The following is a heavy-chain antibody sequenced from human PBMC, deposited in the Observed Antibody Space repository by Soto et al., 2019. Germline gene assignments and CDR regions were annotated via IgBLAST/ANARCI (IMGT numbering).Heavy chain of an antibody. J-gene: IGHJ5*02. CDR3: TTLRLDP. V-gene: IGHV1-2*02. D-gene: IGHD3-9*01. CDR1: GYTFTALY. CDR2: VNPNTGLT. Sequence: QVQLVQSGSEVRKPGASVKVSCQASGYTFTALYMNWVRQAPGQGLEWMGWVNPNTGLTKYAQKFQGRVIMTRHTSINTAYMELSGLTSDDTAVYYCTTLRLDPWGQGTLVTVSS.